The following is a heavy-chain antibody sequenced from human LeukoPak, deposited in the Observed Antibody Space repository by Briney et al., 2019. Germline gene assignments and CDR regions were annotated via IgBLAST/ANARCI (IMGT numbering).Heavy chain of an antibody. V-gene: IGHV4-59*01. J-gene: IGHJ6*03. CDR1: GGSISSYY. Sequence: SETLSLTCTVSGGSISSYYWSWIRQPPGNGLEWIGYIYYSGSTNYNPSLKSRVTILVDTSKNQFSLKLSSVTAADTAVYYCASGYYYYYMDVWGKGTTVTVSS. CDR3: ASGYYYYYMDV. CDR2: IYYSGST.